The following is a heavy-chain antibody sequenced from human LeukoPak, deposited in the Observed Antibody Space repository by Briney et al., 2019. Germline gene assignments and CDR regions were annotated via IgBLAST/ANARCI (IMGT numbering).Heavy chain of an antibody. CDR2: VSYSGRT. J-gene: IGHJ4*02. CDR1: GGSIIGSTSY. D-gene: IGHD3-22*01. V-gene: IGHV4-39*01. CDR3: ASGYDY. Sequence: SGTLCLTCTVSGGSIIGSTSYWDWIRQPPGKGLDWVGIVSYSGRTYYNLSLMSRVTISVDASNNQFSLRLNSVASSHRAVYYCASGYDYWGQGPLVTVSS.